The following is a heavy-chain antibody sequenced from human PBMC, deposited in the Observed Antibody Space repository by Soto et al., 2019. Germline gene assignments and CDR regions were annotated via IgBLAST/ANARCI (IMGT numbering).Heavy chain of an antibody. CDR1: GGTFSSYA. J-gene: IGHJ5*02. V-gene: IGHV1-69*01. CDR3: ARDYATAMVALSWFDP. D-gene: IGHD5-18*01. CDR2: IIPIFGTA. Sequence: QVQLVQSGAEVKKPGSSVKVSCKASGGTFSSYAISWVRQAPGQGLEWMGGIIPIFGTANYAQKFQGRVTITADESTSTAYMELSSLRSEDTAVYYCARDYATAMVALSWFDPWCQGTLVTVSS.